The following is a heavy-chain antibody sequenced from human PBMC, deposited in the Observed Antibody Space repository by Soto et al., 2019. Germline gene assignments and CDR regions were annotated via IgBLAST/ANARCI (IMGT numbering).Heavy chain of an antibody. CDR1: GFTFSSYA. D-gene: IGHD4-17*01. J-gene: IGHJ4*02. V-gene: IGHV3-23*01. CDR3: AEDGTNYGDYGFDN. Sequence: EVQLLESGGGLIQPGGSLRLSCAASGFTFSSYAMSWVRQAPGKGLEWVSAISGSGGRTYYADSVKGRFTISRDNPRNAVYLQMSSRRAEDTAVYYCAEDGTNYGDYGFDNWGQGTLVIVSS. CDR2: ISGSGGRT.